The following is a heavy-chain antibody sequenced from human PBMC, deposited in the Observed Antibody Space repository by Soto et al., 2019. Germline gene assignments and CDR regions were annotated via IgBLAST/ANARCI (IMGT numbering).Heavy chain of an antibody. V-gene: IGHV5-51*01. CDR1: GYRFTSYW. Sequence: GESLKSSCKGSGYRFTSYWMGWVRQMPGKGLEWMGIIYPGDSDTRYSPSFQGQVTISADKSISTAYLQWSSLKASDTAMYYCARTSAAGKYYYGMDVWGQGTTVTSP. CDR2: IYPGDSDT. CDR3: ARTSAAGKYYYGMDV. J-gene: IGHJ6*02. D-gene: IGHD6-13*01.